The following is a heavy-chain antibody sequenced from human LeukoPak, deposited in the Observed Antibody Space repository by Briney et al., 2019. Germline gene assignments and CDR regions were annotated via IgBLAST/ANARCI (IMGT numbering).Heavy chain of an antibody. J-gene: IGHJ6*04. V-gene: IGHV3-53*01. CDR1: GFNVSKNY. CDR3: ASSTRVHYYYYGLDV. D-gene: IGHD1-14*01. Sequence: GGSLRLSCAASGFNVSKNYMSWVRQAPGKGLEWVSVIYSGGNTYYAPSVKGRFTISRDNAKNTVYLQMISLRAEDTAVYYCASSTRVHYYYYGLDVWGKGTTVTVSS. CDR2: IYSGGNT.